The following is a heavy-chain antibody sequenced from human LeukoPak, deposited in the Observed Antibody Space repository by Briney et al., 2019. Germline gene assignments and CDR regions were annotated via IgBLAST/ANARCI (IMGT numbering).Heavy chain of an antibody. J-gene: IGHJ5*02. V-gene: IGHV4-4*07. Sequence: SETLSLTCTVSAGSISTFYWTWIRQPAGKGLEWIGRINYSGSTNYDPSLRGRASMSVDRPKNQFSLTLNSVTAADTAVYYCAREGGDPRWLDPWGQGTLVTVSS. CDR2: INYSGST. D-gene: IGHD6-25*01. CDR3: AREGGDPRWLDP. CDR1: AGSISTFY.